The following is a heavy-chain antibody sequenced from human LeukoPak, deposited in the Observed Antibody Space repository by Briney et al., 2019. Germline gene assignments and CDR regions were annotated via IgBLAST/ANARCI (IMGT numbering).Heavy chain of an antibody. CDR1: GFTFSSYG. V-gene: IGHV3-33*01. D-gene: IGHD2-15*01. Sequence: GRSLRLSCAASGFTFSSYGMHWVRQAPGKGLEWVAVIWYDGSNKYYADYVKGRFTISRDNSKNTLYLQMNSLRAEDTAVYYCARGGVCSGGSCYAFDYWGQGTLVTVSS. J-gene: IGHJ4*02. CDR2: IWYDGSNK. CDR3: ARGGVCSGGSCYAFDY.